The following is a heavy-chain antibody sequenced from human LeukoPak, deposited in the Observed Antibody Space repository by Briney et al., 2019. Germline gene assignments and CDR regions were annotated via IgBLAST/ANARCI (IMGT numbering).Heavy chain of an antibody. Sequence: PGGSLRLSCAASGFTFSSYAMSWVRQAPGKGLEWVSAISGSGGSTYYADSVKGRFTISRDNSKNTLYLQMNSLRAEDTAVYYCAKGRGHVLRFLEWLGYFDYWGQGTLVTVSS. CDR3: AKGRGHVLRFLEWLGYFDY. CDR1: GFTFSSYA. D-gene: IGHD3-3*01. V-gene: IGHV3-23*01. J-gene: IGHJ4*02. CDR2: ISGSGGST.